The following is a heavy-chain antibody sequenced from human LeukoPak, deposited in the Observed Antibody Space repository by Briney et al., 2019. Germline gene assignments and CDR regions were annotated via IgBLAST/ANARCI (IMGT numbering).Heavy chain of an antibody. D-gene: IGHD6-13*01. CDR2: IYHSGST. CDR1: GYSISSGYY. V-gene: IGHV4-38-2*02. Sequence: SETLSLTCNVSGYSISSGYYWGWIRQPPGKGLQWIGTIYHSGSTYYNPSLKSRVTISVDTSKNQFSLKLSSVTAADTAVYYCAAGSWCDRFDYWGQGTLVTVSS. CDR3: AAGSWCDRFDY. J-gene: IGHJ4*02.